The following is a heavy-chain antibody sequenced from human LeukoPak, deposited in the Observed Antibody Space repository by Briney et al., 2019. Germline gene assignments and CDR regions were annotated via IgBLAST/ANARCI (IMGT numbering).Heavy chain of an antibody. CDR2: ISSSSSYI. J-gene: IGHJ3*02. Sequence: GGSLRLSCAASGFTFSSYSMNWVRQAPGKGLEWVSPISSSSSYIYYADSVKGRFTISRDNAKNSLYLQMNSLRAEDTAVYYCARGPRIAVASGAFDIWGQGTMVTVSS. CDR3: ARGPRIAVASGAFDI. D-gene: IGHD6-19*01. CDR1: GFTFSSYS. V-gene: IGHV3-21*01.